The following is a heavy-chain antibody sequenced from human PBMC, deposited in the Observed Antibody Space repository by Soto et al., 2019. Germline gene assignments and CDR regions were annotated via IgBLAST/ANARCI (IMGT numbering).Heavy chain of an antibody. V-gene: IGHV4-59*01. Sequence: PSETLSLTCTVSGGSISSYYWSLIRQPPGKGLEWIGYLYYSGSTNYNPSLKSRVTISVDTSKNQFSLKLSSVTAADTAVYYCARGRFNYGDYDTYFDYWGQGTLVTVSS. J-gene: IGHJ4*02. CDR1: GGSISSYY. CDR2: LYYSGST. D-gene: IGHD4-17*01. CDR3: ARGRFNYGDYDTYFDY.